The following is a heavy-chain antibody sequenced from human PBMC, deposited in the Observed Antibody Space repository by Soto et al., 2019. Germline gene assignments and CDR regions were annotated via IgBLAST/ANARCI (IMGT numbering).Heavy chain of an antibody. J-gene: IGHJ4*02. CDR3: ASGIAARRFFDY. CDR1: GFAVSGNY. D-gene: IGHD6-6*01. V-gene: IGHV3-53*01. Sequence: GGSLRLSCAASGFAVSGNYMSWVRQAPGKGLEWVSFISGGGSTYYADSVKGRFTISRDNSKNTLYLQMNSLTAKDTAVYFCASGIAARRFFDYWGQGTLVTVSS. CDR2: ISGGGST.